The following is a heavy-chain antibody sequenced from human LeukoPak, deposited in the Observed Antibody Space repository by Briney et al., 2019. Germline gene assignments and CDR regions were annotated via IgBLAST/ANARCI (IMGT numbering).Heavy chain of an antibody. D-gene: IGHD6-6*01. J-gene: IGHJ4*02. CDR2: IAGSTI. V-gene: IGHV3-48*02. CDR3: ARDRDSSFDY. Sequence: GGSLRLSCAASGFTFSSYSMNWVRQAPGKGLQWVSYIAGSTIYYADSVKGRFTISRDNARNSLYLQMNSLRDDDTAVYYCARDRDSSFDYGGQGTLVTVSS. CDR1: GFTFSSYS.